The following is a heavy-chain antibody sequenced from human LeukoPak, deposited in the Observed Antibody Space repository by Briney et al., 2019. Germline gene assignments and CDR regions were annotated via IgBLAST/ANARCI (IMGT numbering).Heavy chain of an antibody. CDR1: GGSISTSNYY. V-gene: IGHV4-61*02. CDR3: ARGPYSYDSSGAFDI. CDR2: ISSGGST. D-gene: IGHD3-22*01. J-gene: IGHJ3*02. Sequence: SETLSLTCTVSGGSISTSNYYWSWIRQPAGKGLEWIGRISSGGSTNYNPSLKSRVTISVDTSKNQFSLKLSSVTAADTAVYFCARGPYSYDSSGAFDIWGQGTMVTVSS.